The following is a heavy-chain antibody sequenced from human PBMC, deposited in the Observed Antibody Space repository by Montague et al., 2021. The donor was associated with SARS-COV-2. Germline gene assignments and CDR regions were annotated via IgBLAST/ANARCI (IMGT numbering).Heavy chain of an antibody. D-gene: IGHD3-22*01. CDR2: SGST. Sequence: SGSTYYNPSLKSRVTISVDTSKNQFSLKLSSVTAADTAVYYCARVQGITMIVVVSGAFDIGGKGTMCTVSS. V-gene: IGHV4-31*02. CDR3: ARVQGITMIVVVSGAFDI. J-gene: IGHJ3*02.